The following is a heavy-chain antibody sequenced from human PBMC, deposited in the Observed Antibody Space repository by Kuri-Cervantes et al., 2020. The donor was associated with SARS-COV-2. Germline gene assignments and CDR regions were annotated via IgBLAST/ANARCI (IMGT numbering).Heavy chain of an antibody. CDR1: GFTFSSYS. D-gene: IGHD3-22*01. Sequence: GGSLRLSCAASGFTFSSYSMNWVRQAPGKAPEWVSSISGSGSYIYYADSVKGRFTISRDNAKNSLYLQMNSLRAEDTAVYYCARVSPISYYYDSSGYLDYWGQGTLVTVSS. J-gene: IGHJ4*02. CDR2: ISGSGSYI. V-gene: IGHV3-21*01. CDR3: ARVSPISYYYDSSGYLDY.